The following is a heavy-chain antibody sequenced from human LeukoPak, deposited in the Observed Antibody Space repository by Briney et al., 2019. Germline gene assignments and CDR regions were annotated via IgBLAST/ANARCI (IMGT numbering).Heavy chain of an antibody. J-gene: IGHJ4*02. CDR2: ISSTSSYI. D-gene: IGHD5-24*01. CDR1: GFTFSSYS. Sequence: GGSLRLSCAASGFTFSSYSINWVRQAPGKGLEWVSSISSTSSYIYYIDSVKGRFTISRDNAKNSLHLQMNSLRAEDTAVYYCARMRDDNLDYWGQGTLVTVSS. V-gene: IGHV3-21*01. CDR3: ARMRDDNLDY.